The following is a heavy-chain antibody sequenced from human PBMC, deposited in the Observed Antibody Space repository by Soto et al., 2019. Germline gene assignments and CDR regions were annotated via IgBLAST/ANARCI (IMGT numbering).Heavy chain of an antibody. CDR3: ARDPLVSGWYKPFDY. V-gene: IGHV3-21*01. D-gene: IGHD6-19*01. CDR2: ISSSSTYK. Sequence: GGSLRLSCAASGFTFSSYTMNWVRQALGKGLEWVSSISSSSTYKYYGESAKGRFTISRDNAKNLLYLQMNSLRAEDTAVYYCARDPLVSGWYKPFDYWGQGTLVTVSS. CDR1: GFTFSSYT. J-gene: IGHJ4*02.